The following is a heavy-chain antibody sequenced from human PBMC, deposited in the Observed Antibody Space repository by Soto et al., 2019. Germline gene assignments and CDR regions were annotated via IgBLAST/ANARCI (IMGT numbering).Heavy chain of an antibody. CDR2: IWYDGSNK. V-gene: IGHV3-33*01. CDR1: GFTFSSYG. D-gene: IGHD6-13*01. J-gene: IGHJ6*02. CDR3: ARDGRYSRRSYYYYGMDV. Sequence: QVQLVESGGGVVQPGRSLRLSCAASGFTFSSYGMHWVRQAPGKGLEWVAVIWYDGSNKYYADSVKGRFTISRDNSKNTLYLQMNSLRAEDTAVYYCARDGRYSRRSYYYYGMDVWGQGTTVTVSS.